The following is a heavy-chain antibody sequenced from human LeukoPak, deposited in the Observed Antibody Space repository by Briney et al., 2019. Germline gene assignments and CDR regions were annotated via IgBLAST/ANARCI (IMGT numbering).Heavy chain of an antibody. CDR2: IYYSGST. CDR3: ARRWGSYYSSPGRYFDY. Sequence: SETLSLTCTVSGGSISSYYWSWIRQPPGKGLEWIGYIYYSGSTNYNPSLKSRVTISVDTSKNQFSLKLSSVTAADTAVYYCARRWGSYYSSPGRYFDYWGQGTLVTVSS. J-gene: IGHJ4*02. D-gene: IGHD6-13*01. CDR1: GGSISSYY. V-gene: IGHV4-59*12.